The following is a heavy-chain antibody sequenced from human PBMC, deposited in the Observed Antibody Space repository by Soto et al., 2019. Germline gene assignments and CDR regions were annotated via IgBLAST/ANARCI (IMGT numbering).Heavy chain of an antibody. D-gene: IGHD6-13*01. J-gene: IGHJ1*01. CDR1: GFTFSSYA. CDR3: AKGPPAAGTLVYFQH. V-gene: IGHV3-23*01. Sequence: GESLKISCAASGFTFSSYAMSWVRQAPGKGLEWVSAISGSGGSTYYADSVKGRFTISRDNSKNTLYLQMNSLRAEDTAVYYCAKGPPAAGTLVYFQHWGQGTLVTVSS. CDR2: ISGSGGST.